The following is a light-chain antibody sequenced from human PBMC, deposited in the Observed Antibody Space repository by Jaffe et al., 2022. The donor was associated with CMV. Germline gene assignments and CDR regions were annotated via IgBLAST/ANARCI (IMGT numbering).Light chain of an antibody. CDR2: DVS. CDR1: SSDVGGYNY. CDR3: SSYTSSSTYV. V-gene: IGLV2-14*03. J-gene: IGLJ1*01. Sequence: QSALTQPASVSGSPGQSITISCTGTSSDVGGYNYVSWYQQLPGKAPKLMIYDVSNRPSGVSNRFSGSKSGNTASLTISGLQAEDEADYYCSSYTSSSTYVFGSGTIVTVL.